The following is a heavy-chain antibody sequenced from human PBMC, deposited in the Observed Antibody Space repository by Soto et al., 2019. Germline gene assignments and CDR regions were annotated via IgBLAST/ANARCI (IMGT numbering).Heavy chain of an antibody. D-gene: IGHD3-3*01. V-gene: IGHV3-30*04. CDR1: DFTFSNYA. CDR2: ISYDGRKT. CDR3: ARGVFGDAFDI. J-gene: IGHJ3*02. Sequence: VQLVESGGGVVQSGRSLRLSCAASDFTFSNYAMHWVRQAPGKGLEWVAGISYDGRKTYYADSVQGRFTISRDSSENTLSLQMDFLRAEETALYFCARGVFGDAFDIWGQGTMVTVSS.